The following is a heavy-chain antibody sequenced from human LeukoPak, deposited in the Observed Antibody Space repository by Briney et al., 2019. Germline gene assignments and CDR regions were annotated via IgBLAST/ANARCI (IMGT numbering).Heavy chain of an antibody. CDR2: IYSAGNI. CDR3: AREGTGYGDHYFDL. J-gene: IGHJ4*02. V-gene: IGHV3-53*01. CDR1: GSTVSSNY. Sequence: GGSLRLSCAASGSTVSSNYMSWVRQAPGKGLEWVSVIYSAGNIYYADSVKGRFTISRDNSKNTVFLQMSSLRAEDTAVYYCAREGTGYGDHYFDLWGQGTLVSVSS. D-gene: IGHD4-17*01.